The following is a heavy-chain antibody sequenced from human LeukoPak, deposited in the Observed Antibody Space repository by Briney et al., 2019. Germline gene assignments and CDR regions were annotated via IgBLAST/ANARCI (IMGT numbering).Heavy chain of an antibody. CDR1: GYTFTSYD. J-gene: IGHJ4*02. V-gene: IGHV1-8*01. D-gene: IGHD2-15*01. CDR2: MNPNSGNT. Sequence: ASVKVSCKASGYTFTSYDINWVRQATGQGLEWMGWMNPNSGNTGYAQKFQGRVTITADKSTSTAYMELSSLRSEDTAVYYCARSLGGNPFDYWGQGTLVTVSS. CDR3: ARSLGGNPFDY.